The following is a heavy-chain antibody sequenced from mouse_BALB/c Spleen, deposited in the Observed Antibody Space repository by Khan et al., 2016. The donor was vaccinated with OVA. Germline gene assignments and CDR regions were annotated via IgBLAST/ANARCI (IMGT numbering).Heavy chain of an antibody. Sequence: VRLQQSGPDLVKPGASMKISCKASGYSFTGYTVNWVKQSHGKNLEWIGLINPYNGDISYNQKFKGKATLTVDKSSSTAYMELLSLTSEDSAVYCCARRDYSPYAMDYWGQGTSVTVSS. CDR1: GYSFTGYT. D-gene: IGHD2-12*01. CDR2: INPYNGDI. CDR3: ARRDYSPYAMDY. J-gene: IGHJ4*01. V-gene: IGHV1-18*01.